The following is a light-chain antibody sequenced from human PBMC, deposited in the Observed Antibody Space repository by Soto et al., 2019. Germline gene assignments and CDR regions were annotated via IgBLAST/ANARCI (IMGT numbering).Light chain of an antibody. CDR2: ANS. V-gene: IGLV1-40*01. CDR1: SSNIGAGYD. J-gene: IGLJ1*01. CDR3: QSYDSSLSGYV. Sequence: QSVLTQPPSVSGAPGQRVTISCTGSSSNIGAGYDVHWFQQLPGTVPKLLIYANSNRPSGVPDRFSGSKSATSASLAITGLPAPDVAAYYSQSYDSSLSGYVFGTGTKLTVL.